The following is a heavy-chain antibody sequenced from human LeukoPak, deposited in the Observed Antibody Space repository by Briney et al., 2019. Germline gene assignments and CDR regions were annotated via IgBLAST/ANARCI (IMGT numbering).Heavy chain of an antibody. CDR3: AGKYWSGGSCHGKWWFGP. J-gene: IGHJ5*02. CDR1: GYTFTSYA. Sequence: ASVKVSCKASGYTFTSYAMHWVRQAPGQRLEWMGWINAGNGNTKYSQKFQGRVTITRDTSASTAYMELSSLRSEDTAVYYCAGKYWSGGSCHGKWWFGPWGQGTLVNGSS. D-gene: IGHD2-15*01. V-gene: IGHV1-3*01. CDR2: INAGNGNT.